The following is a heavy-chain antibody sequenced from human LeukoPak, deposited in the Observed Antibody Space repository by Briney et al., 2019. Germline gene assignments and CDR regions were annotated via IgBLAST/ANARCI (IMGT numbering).Heavy chain of an antibody. CDR3: ARVAPYYYDSSGYYSPRHFDY. D-gene: IGHD3-22*01. CDR2: INHSGST. Sequence: SETLSLTCAVYGGSFSGYYWSWIRQPPGKGLEWIGEINHSGSTNYNPSLKSRVTISVDTSKNQFSLKLSSVTAADTAVYYCARVAPYYYDSSGYYSPRHFDYWGQGALVTVSS. V-gene: IGHV4-34*01. CDR1: GGSFSGYY. J-gene: IGHJ4*02.